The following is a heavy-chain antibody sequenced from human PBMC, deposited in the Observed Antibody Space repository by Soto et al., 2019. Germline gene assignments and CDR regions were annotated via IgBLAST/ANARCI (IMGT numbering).Heavy chain of an antibody. J-gene: IGHJ6*01. Sequence: QVQLVESGGGVVQPGRSLRLSCAASGFTFSSYGMHWVRQAPGKGLEWVAVIWYDGSNKYYADSVKGRFTISRDNSKNTLYLQMNSLRAEDTAVYYCARTGIYCSGGSCYPYYYYYGMDVW. V-gene: IGHV3-33*01. CDR2: IWYDGSNK. CDR3: ARTGIYCSGGSCYPYYYYYGMDV. D-gene: IGHD2-15*01. CDR1: GFTFSSYG.